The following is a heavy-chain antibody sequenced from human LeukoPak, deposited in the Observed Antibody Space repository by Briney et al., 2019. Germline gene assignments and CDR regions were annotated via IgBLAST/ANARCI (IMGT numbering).Heavy chain of an antibody. V-gene: IGHV1-69*05. CDR1: GGTFSSYA. J-gene: IGHJ4*02. Sequence: SVKVSCKASGGTFSSYAISWVRQAPGQGLEWMGGIIPIFGTANYAQKFQGRVTMTRNTSISTAYMELSSLRSEDTAVYYCARIVEMATDDDYWGQGTLVTVSS. CDR3: ARIVEMATDDDY. CDR2: IIPIFGTA. D-gene: IGHD5-24*01.